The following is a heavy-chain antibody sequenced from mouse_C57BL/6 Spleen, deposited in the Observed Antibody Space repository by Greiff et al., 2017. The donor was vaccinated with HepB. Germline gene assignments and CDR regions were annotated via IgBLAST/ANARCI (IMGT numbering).Heavy chain of an antibody. Sequence: VQLQESGAELVRPGASVTLSCKASGYTFTDYEMHWVKQTPVHGLEWIGAIDPETGGTAYNQKFKGKAILTADKSSSTAYMELRSLTSEDSAVYYCTSSGIYDYRAYWGQGTLVTVSA. V-gene: IGHV1-15*01. D-gene: IGHD2-4*01. J-gene: IGHJ3*01. CDR3: TSSGIYDYRAY. CDR1: GYTFTDYE. CDR2: IDPETGGT.